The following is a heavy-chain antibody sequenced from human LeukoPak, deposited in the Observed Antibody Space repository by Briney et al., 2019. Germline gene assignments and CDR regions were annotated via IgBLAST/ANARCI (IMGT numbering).Heavy chain of an antibody. Sequence: ASVKVSCKASGYTFTSYYMHWVRQAPGQGLEWMGWINPNSGGTNYAQKFQGRVTMTRDTSISTAYMELSRLRSDDTAVYYCASTIQWLPYFDYWGQGTLVTVSS. CDR3: ASTIQWLPYFDY. D-gene: IGHD6-19*01. CDR2: INPNSGGT. J-gene: IGHJ4*02. V-gene: IGHV1-2*02. CDR1: GYTFTSYY.